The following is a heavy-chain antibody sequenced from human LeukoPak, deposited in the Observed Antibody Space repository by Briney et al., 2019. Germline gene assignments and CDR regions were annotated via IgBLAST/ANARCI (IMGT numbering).Heavy chain of an antibody. CDR2: ISAYNGNT. V-gene: IGHV1-18*01. J-gene: IGHJ4*02. D-gene: IGHD2-15*01. CDR1: GYTFSSYG. CDR3: ARVRGYCSGGSCYSVY. Sequence: ASVTLSCNASGYTFSSYGISWVRQPPAQGLERMGWISAYNGNTNYAQKLQGRVTMTTDTSTSTAYMELRSLRSDDTAVYYCARVRGYCSGGSCYSVYWGQGTLVTVSS.